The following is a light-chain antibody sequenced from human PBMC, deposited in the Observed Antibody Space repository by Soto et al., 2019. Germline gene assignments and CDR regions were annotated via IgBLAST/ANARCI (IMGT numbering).Light chain of an antibody. CDR2: AAS. V-gene: IGKV1-39*01. CDR3: QQSYSTPPT. Sequence: DIQMSQSPSSLSSSLGDRVTITWGASQSISSYLNWYQQKPGKAPKLLSYAASTFQSGVPSRFSGSGSGTDFTLTISSLKTEDFATYDGQQSYSTPPTFGQGTRLEIK. CDR1: QSISSY. J-gene: IGKJ5*01.